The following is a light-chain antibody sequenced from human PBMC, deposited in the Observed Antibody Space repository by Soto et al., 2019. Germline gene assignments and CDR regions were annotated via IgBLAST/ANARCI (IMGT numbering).Light chain of an antibody. CDR2: EVS. CDR1: RNLVYSDGNTS. Sequence: DVVITQSPLPLPATLGQPASISCSSIRNLVYSDGNTSLNWFQQRPGQSPRHLIFEVSNRDSGVPDRFCGSASGTDFTLNISRVEAEAVGVYYCMQGTHWPHTFGQGTKVDIK. V-gene: IGKV2-30*01. CDR3: MQGTHWPHT. J-gene: IGKJ1*01.